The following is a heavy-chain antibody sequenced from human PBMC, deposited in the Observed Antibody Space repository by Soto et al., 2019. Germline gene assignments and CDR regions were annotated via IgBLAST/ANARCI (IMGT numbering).Heavy chain of an antibody. J-gene: IGHJ4*02. CDR1: GGSISSGAYY. V-gene: IGHV4-31*03. CDR3: AAVRQHYFDF. CDR2: IYYSGST. Sequence: QVQLQESGPGLVKPSQTLSLTCTVSGGSISSGAYYWSWLRQHPGKGLEWMGYIYYSGSTYSNPSLKSRVAISVDKTKIHFSVKLSSVTAADTAVYYCAAVRQHYFDFWGQGTPVTVSS.